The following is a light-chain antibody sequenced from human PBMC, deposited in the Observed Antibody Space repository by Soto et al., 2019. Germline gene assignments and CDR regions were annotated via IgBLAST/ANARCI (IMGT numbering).Light chain of an antibody. Sequence: DIHMTQSPSSLSASVGDRVTITCRASQSISSYLNWYQQKPGKAPKLLIYAASSLQSGVPSRFSGGGSGTDFTLTISSLQPEDFATYYCQQSYSAPPFFGGGTKVEIK. CDR2: AAS. J-gene: IGKJ4*01. CDR3: QQSYSAPPF. V-gene: IGKV1-39*01. CDR1: QSISSY.